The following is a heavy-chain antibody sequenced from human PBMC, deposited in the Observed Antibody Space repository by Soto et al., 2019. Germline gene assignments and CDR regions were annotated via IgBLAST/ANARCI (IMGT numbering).Heavy chain of an antibody. J-gene: IGHJ4*02. V-gene: IGHV1-2*02. CDR1: GYTFTGYY. CDR2: INPNSGGT. Sequence: GASVEVSCKASGYTFTGYYMHWVRQDPGQGLEWMGWINPNSGGTNYAQKFQGRVTMTRDTSISTAYMELSRLRSDDTAVYYCARVPTHSSGYYYPKGPFDYWGQGTLVTVSS. CDR3: ARVPTHSSGYYYPKGPFDY. D-gene: IGHD3-22*01.